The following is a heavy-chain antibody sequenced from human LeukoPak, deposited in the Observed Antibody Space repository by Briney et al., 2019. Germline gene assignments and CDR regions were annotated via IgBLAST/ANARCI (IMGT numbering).Heavy chain of an antibody. D-gene: IGHD3-3*01. CDR3: AKVGFSEMEWLLYSDH. Sequence: PGRSLRLSCAASGFSFSSYGFLWVRQAPGKGLEWVPAISGSSGHTYYADSVKGRFTISRDNSKNTLYLQMNSLRAEDTAVYYCAKVGFSEMEWLLYSDHWGQGTLVTVSS. J-gene: IGHJ4*02. CDR1: GFSFSSYG. V-gene: IGHV3-23*01. CDR2: ISGSSGHT.